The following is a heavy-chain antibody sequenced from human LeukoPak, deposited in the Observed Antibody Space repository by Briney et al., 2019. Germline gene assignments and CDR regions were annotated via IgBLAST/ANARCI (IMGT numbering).Heavy chain of an antibody. CDR3: ARRTYYYDSSGSSYYFDY. D-gene: IGHD3-22*01. Sequence: GGSLRLSCAASGSTFSSYWMHWVRQAPGKGLEWVANIKQDGSEKYYVDSVKGRFTISRDNAKNSLYLQMNSLRAEDTAVYYCARRTYYYDSSGSSYYFDYWGQGTLVTVSS. J-gene: IGHJ4*02. CDR1: GSTFSSYW. V-gene: IGHV3-7*01. CDR2: IKQDGSEK.